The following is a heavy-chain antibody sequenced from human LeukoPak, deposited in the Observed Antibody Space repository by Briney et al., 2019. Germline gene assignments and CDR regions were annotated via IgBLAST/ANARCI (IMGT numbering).Heavy chain of an antibody. Sequence: PGGSLRLSCAASGFIFSNPWMSWFRQVPGKGLEWVANMDQDGKEKNYVASVKGRFTISRDNTKNSLFLQMNSLTAEDTAVYYCAKNLHYDSHDFWGRGALVTVSS. J-gene: IGHJ4*02. CDR3: AKNLHYDSHDF. CDR2: MDQDGKEK. V-gene: IGHV3-7*01. D-gene: IGHD3-3*01. CDR1: GFIFSNPW.